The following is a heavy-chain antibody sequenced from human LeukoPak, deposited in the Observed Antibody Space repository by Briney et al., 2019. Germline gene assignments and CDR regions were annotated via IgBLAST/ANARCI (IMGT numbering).Heavy chain of an antibody. CDR2: IIPILGIA. CDR3: ARVVSGSYADDAFDI. J-gene: IGHJ3*02. CDR1: GGTFSSYA. V-gene: IGHV1-69*04. Sequence: ASVKVSCKASGGTFSSYAISWVRQAPGQGLEWMGRIIPILGIANYAQKFQGRVTITADKSTSTAYMELSSLRSEDTAVYYCARVVSGSYADDAFDIWGQGTMVTVSS. D-gene: IGHD1-26*01.